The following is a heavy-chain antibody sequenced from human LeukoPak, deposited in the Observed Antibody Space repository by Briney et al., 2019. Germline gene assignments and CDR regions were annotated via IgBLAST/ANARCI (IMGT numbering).Heavy chain of an antibody. V-gene: IGHV3-11*01. J-gene: IGHJ3*02. CDR3: ARGLLPCTNGVCYWHHDAFDI. CDR2: ISSSGSTI. CDR1: GFTFSDYY. Sequence: SGRSLRLSCAASGFTFSDYYMSWIRQAPGKGLEWVSYISSSGSTIYYADPVKGRFTISRDNAKNSLYLQMNSLRAEDTAVYYCARGLLPCTNGVCYWHHDAFDIWGQGTMVTVSS. D-gene: IGHD2-8*01.